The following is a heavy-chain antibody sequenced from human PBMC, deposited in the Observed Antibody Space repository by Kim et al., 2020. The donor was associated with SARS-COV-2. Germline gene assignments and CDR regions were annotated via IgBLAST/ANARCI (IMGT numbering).Heavy chain of an antibody. V-gene: IGHV4-34*01. J-gene: IGHJ5*02. D-gene: IGHD2-15*01. CDR1: GGSFSGYY. CDR3: AIGSGWFDP. Sequence: SETLSLTCAVYGGSFSGYYWSWIRQPPGKGLEWIGEINHSGSTNYNPSLKSRVTISVDTSKNQFSLKLSSVTAADTAVYYCAIGSGWFDPWGQGTLVTVSS. CDR2: INHSGST.